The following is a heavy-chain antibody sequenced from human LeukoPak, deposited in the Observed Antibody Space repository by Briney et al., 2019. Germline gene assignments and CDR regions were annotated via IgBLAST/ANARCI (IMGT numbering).Heavy chain of an antibody. CDR2: IYYSGST. D-gene: IGHD3-22*01. CDR3: ARDRGDYDSSGYYGYFDY. V-gene: IGHV4-59*11. CDR1: GGSIRSHY. Sequence: SETLSLTCTVSGGSIRSHYWSWIRRPPGKGLKWIGYIYYSGSTNYNPSLKSRVTISVDTSKNLFSLKLSSVTAADTAVYYCARDRGDYDSSGYYGYFDYWGQGALVTVSS. J-gene: IGHJ4*02.